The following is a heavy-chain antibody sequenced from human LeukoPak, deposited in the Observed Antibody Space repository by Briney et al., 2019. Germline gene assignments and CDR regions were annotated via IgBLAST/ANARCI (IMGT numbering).Heavy chain of an antibody. D-gene: IGHD2-2*01. Sequence: GGSLRLSCAASGFTFSSYGMHWVRQAPGKGLEWVAFIRYDGSNKYYADSVKGRFTISRDNSKNTLYLQMNSLKTEDTAVYYCTTDSFTVVVPAAKGPWGQGTLVTVSS. CDR3: TTDSFTVVVPAAKGP. V-gene: IGHV3-30*02. CDR1: GFTFSSYG. J-gene: IGHJ5*02. CDR2: IRYDGSNK.